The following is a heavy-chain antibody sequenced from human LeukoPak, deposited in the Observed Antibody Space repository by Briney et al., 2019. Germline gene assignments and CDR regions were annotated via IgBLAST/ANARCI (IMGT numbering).Heavy chain of an antibody. J-gene: IGHJ6*02. D-gene: IGHD6-19*01. CDR2: INHSEST. Sequence: SETLSVTCAVYGGSFSGYYWSWIRQPPGKGLEWIGEINHSESTNYNPSLTSRVTISVDTSKNQFSLKLSSVTAADTAVYYCARGHGIAVAGTTDYYGMDVWGQGTTVTVSS. V-gene: IGHV4-34*01. CDR1: GGSFSGYY. CDR3: ARGHGIAVAGTTDYYGMDV.